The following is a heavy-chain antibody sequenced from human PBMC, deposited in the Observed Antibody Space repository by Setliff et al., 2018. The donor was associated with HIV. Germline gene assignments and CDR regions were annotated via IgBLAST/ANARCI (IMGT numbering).Heavy chain of an antibody. CDR2: MNPNSGAA. CDR3: AGGKGFRGVIIRGGLDV. J-gene: IGHJ6*04. D-gene: IGHD3-10*01. CDR1: GHPFSNYD. Sequence: ASVKVSCKTSGHPFSNYDIIWVRRATGQGLEWMGWMNPNSGAAGYAQKFKDRFIMTRDTSISTAYMELSSLTSEDMAVYYCAGGKGFRGVIIRGGLDVWGKGTTVTVSS. V-gene: IGHV1-8*01.